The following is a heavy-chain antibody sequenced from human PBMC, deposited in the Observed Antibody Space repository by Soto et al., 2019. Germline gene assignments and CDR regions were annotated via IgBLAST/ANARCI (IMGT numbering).Heavy chain of an antibody. V-gene: IGHV1-69*13. Sequence: ASVKVSCKASGGTFSSYAISWLRQAPGQGLEWMGGIIPIFGTANYAQKFQGRVTITADESTSTAYMELSSLRSEDTAVYYCARDLRAARHDHEDNDYWGQGTLVTVS. CDR1: GGTFSSYA. CDR2: IIPIFGTA. CDR3: ARDLRAARHDHEDNDY. J-gene: IGHJ4*02. D-gene: IGHD6-6*01.